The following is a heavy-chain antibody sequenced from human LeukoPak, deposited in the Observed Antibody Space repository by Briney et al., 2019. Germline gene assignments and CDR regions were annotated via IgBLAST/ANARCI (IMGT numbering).Heavy chain of an antibody. CDR3: ARAPYCSSTSCHKNWLYP. CDR1: GYTFTGYY. Sequence: GASVKDSCMASGYTFTGYYMHWVGQAPGQGLEWMGWINPNSGGTNYAQKFQGRVSMTRDTSISTAYMELSRLRSDDTAVYYCARAPYCSSTSCHKNWLYPWGQGTLVTVSS. J-gene: IGHJ5*02. D-gene: IGHD2-2*01. CDR2: INPNSGGT. V-gene: IGHV1-2*02.